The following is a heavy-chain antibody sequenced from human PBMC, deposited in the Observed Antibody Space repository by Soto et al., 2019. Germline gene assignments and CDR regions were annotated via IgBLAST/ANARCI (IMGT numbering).Heavy chain of an antibody. D-gene: IGHD6-19*01. V-gene: IGHV4-59*01. Sequence: SETLSPTCTRTGGSIISYSWSWIRQPPGKGLEWIGYIYYSGSTNYNPSLKSRVTISVDTSKNQFSLKLSSVTAADTAVYYCARQQWLVLNAFDIWGQGTMVT. CDR1: GGSIISYS. J-gene: IGHJ3*02. CDR3: ARQQWLVLNAFDI. CDR2: IYYSGST.